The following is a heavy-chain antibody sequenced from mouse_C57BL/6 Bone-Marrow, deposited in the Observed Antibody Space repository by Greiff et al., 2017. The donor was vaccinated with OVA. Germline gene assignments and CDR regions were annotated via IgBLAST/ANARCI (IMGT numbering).Heavy chain of an antibody. V-gene: IGHV2-5*01. J-gene: IGHJ4*01. D-gene: IGHD2-5*01. CDR3: AKKGYSNLYAMDY. Sequence: VKLMESGPGLVQPSQSLSITCTVSGFSLTSYGVHWVRQSPGKGLEWLGVIWRGGSTDYNAAFMSRLSITKDNSKSQVFFKMNSLQADDTAIYYCAKKGYSNLYAMDYWGQGTSVTVSS. CDR1: GFSLTSYG. CDR2: IWRGGST.